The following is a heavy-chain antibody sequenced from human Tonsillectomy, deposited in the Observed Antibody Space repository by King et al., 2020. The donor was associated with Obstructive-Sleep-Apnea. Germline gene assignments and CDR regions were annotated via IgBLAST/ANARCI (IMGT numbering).Heavy chain of an antibody. Sequence: VQLQQSGPGLVKPSQTLSLTCAISGDSVSSNSAAWNWIRQSPSRGLEWLGRTYYRSKWYNDYAVSVKSRITINPDTSKNQFSLQLNSVTPEDTAVYYCARDGSIAVAAETDYYGMDVWGQGTTVTVSS. V-gene: IGHV6-1*01. CDR2: TYYRSKWYN. D-gene: IGHD6-19*01. CDR3: ARDGSIAVAAETDYYGMDV. CDR1: GDSVSSNSAA. J-gene: IGHJ6*02.